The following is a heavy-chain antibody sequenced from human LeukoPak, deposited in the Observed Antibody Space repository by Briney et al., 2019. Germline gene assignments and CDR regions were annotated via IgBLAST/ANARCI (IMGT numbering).Heavy chain of an antibody. CDR2: IYYSGST. CDR3: ARHGQSYYDSSGYYSY. V-gene: IGHV4-59*08. D-gene: IGHD3-22*01. Sequence: PSETLSLTCTVSGGSISNYYWSWIRQPPGKGLEWIGYIYYSGSTSYNPSLKSRVTISLDTSKNQFSLKLSSVTAADTAVYYCARHGQSYYDSSGYYSYWGQGTLVAVSS. CDR1: GGSISNYY. J-gene: IGHJ4*02.